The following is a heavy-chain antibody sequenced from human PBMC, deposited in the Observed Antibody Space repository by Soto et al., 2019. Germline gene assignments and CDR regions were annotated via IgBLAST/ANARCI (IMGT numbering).Heavy chain of an antibody. V-gene: IGHV4-34*01. D-gene: IGHD6-19*01. Sequence: SETLSLTCAVYGGSFSVYYWSWIRQPPGKGLEWIGEINHSGSTNYNPSLKSRVTISVDTSKNQFSLKLSSVTAADTAVYYCARGPAIAVTDYYYMDVWGKGTTVT. CDR1: GGSFSVYY. CDR2: INHSGST. CDR3: ARGPAIAVTDYYYMDV. J-gene: IGHJ6*03.